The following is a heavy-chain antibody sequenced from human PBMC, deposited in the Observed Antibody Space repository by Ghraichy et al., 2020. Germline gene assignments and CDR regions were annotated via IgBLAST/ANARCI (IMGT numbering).Heavy chain of an antibody. V-gene: IGHV1-18*04. D-gene: IGHD3-10*01. CDR1: GYTFTSYG. Sequence: ASVKVSCKASGYTFTSYGISWVRQAPGQGLEWMGWISAYNGNTNYAQKLQGRVTMTIDTSTSTAYMELRSLRSDDTAVYYCATTTYGSGSYGPLPFDYWGQGTLVTVSS. J-gene: IGHJ4*02. CDR2: ISAYNGNT. CDR3: ATTTYGSGSYGPLPFDY.